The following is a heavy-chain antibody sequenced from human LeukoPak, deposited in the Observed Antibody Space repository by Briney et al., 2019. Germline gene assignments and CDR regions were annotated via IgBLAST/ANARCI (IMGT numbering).Heavy chain of an antibody. CDR1: GFTFSSYA. D-gene: IGHD1-26*01. J-gene: IGHJ3*02. Sequence: GGSLRLSCAASGFTFSSYAMSWVRQAPGKGLEWVSAISGSGGTTYYADSVKGRFTVSRDNSKNTLYLQMNSLRAEDTAVYYCAKDKGYSGSLGAFDIWGQGTMVTVSS. CDR2: ISGSGGTT. CDR3: AKDKGYSGSLGAFDI. V-gene: IGHV3-23*01.